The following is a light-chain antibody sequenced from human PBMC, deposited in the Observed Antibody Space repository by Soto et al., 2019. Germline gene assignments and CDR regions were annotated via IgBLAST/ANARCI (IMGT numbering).Light chain of an antibody. V-gene: IGKV3D-15*01. CDR3: QQYNNWPIT. J-gene: IGKJ5*01. Sequence: EIVLTQSPDTLSVSPGERATLSCRASQTVGSNLAWYQQNPGQAPRLLIYGASTRASDTPARFSGSGSVTEFALTISSLQSEDFAVYYCQQYNNWPITFGQGTRLEI. CDR1: QTVGSN. CDR2: GAS.